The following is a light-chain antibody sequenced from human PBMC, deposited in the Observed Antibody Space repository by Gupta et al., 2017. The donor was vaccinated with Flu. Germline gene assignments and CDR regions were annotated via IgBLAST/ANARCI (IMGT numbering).Light chain of an antibody. V-gene: IGLV2-11*03. Sequence: VSWYQQHPGKAPKIIIYYVSGRPSGVPDRFSGSKSGNTASLTISGLQAEDEADYWCCSYAGSFTWVFGGGTKVTVL. CDR3: CSYAGSFTWV. CDR2: YVS. J-gene: IGLJ3*02.